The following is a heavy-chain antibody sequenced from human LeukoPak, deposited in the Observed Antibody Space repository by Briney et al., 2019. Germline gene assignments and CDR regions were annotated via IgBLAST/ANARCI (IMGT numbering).Heavy chain of an antibody. D-gene: IGHD1-26*01. Sequence: PGGSLRLSCAASGFTFSSYSMNWVRQAPGKGLEWVSSISSSSSYIYYADSVRGRFTISRDNAKNSLYLQMNSLRAEDTAVYYCARDLGSGMYYYSMDVWGQGTTVTVSS. CDR1: GFTFSSYS. CDR2: ISSSSSYI. V-gene: IGHV3-21*01. J-gene: IGHJ6*02. CDR3: ARDLGSGMYYYSMDV.